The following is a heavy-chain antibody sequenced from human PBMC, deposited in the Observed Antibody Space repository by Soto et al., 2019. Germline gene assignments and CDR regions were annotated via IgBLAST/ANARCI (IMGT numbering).Heavy chain of an antibody. CDR1: GFTFSSYG. CDR3: AKVDYGDYLYYYYYMDV. Sequence: GGSLRLSCAASGFTFSSYGMHWVRQAPGKGLEWVAVISYVGSNKYYADSVKGRFTISRDNSKNTLYLQMNSLRAEDTAVYYCAKVDYGDYLYYYYYMDVWGKGTTVTVSS. CDR2: ISYVGSNK. D-gene: IGHD4-17*01. J-gene: IGHJ6*03. V-gene: IGHV3-30*18.